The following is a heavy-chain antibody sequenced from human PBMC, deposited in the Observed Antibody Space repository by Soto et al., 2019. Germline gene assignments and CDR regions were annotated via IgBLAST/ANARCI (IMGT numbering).Heavy chain of an antibody. V-gene: IGHV4-59*01. CDR3: ARDLWGYCGTDCYPLDV. CDR1: GGTISRYY. Sequence: QVQLQESGPGLVKPSETLSLTCTVSGGTISRYYWSWIRQPPGKGLEWIGYMYNTGSTVYNPSFKSRVTISVDTSKNQFVLKLNSVTAADTAVYYCARDLWGYCGTDCYPLDVWGQGTTVTVSS. J-gene: IGHJ6*02. CDR2: MYNTGST. D-gene: IGHD2-21*02.